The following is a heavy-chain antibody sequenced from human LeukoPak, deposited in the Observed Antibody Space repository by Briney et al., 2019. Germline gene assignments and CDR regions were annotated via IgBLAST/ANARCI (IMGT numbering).Heavy chain of an antibody. CDR3: ARHGNLGAAAGTGVGY. J-gene: IGHJ4*02. CDR2: IDPSDSYT. V-gene: IGHV5-10-1*01. CDR1: GYIFTTYA. Sequence: GASVKVSCKASGYIFTTYAMHWVRQMPGKGLEWMGRIDPSDSYTNYSPSFQGHVTISADKSISTAYLQWSSLKASDTAMYYCARHGNLGAAAGTGVGYWGQGTLVTVSS. D-gene: IGHD6-13*01.